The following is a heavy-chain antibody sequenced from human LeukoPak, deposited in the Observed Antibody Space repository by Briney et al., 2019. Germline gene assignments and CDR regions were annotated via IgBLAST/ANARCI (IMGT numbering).Heavy chain of an antibody. CDR3: AKGRLCKVVGTRVLDY. V-gene: IGHV3-23*01. J-gene: IGHJ4*02. CDR1: GFTFTTYG. Sequence: PGGSLRLSCTASGFTFTTYGMTWVRRAPGKGLEWVSFISGGGASTYYADSVKGRFTISRDNSKNTLYLQMNSLRSEDTAVYYCAKGRLCKVVGTRVLDYWGQGTLVAVSS. D-gene: IGHD2-15*01. CDR2: ISGGGAST.